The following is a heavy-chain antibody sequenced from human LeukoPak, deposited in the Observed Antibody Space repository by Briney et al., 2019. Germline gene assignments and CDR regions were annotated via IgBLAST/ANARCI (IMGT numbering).Heavy chain of an antibody. CDR1: GGSFSGYH. J-gene: IGHJ5*02. CDR3: ARGGRGVPCVRRLKPGNCFDP. Sequence: SETLSLTCAVYGGSFSGYHWSWIRQPPGKGLEWIGEINHSGSTNYNPSLKSRVTISEDTSKNQFSLKLSSVTAADTAVYYCARGGRGVPCVRRLKPGNCFDPWGQGTRVTVSS. D-gene: IGHD3-10*01. CDR2: INHSGST. V-gene: IGHV4-34*01.